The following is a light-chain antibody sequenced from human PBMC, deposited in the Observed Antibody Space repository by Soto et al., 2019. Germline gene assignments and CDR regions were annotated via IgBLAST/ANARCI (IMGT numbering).Light chain of an antibody. CDR3: QQYNSWPPLT. V-gene: IGKV3-15*01. J-gene: IGKJ4*01. CDR1: QSVSSN. CDR2: GAS. Sequence: EIVMTQSPATLSVSPGERATLSCRASQSVSSNLAWYQQKPGQAPRLLIYGASTRATGIPARFSGSGSGTEFTLTISGLQSEDLAVYYCQQYNSWPPLTFGGGTKVEIK.